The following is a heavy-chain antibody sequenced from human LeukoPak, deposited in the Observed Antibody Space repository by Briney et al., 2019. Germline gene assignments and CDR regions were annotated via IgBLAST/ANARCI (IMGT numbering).Heavy chain of an antibody. CDR3: ARREGGTTLDY. D-gene: IGHD1-26*01. V-gene: IGHV3-30*04. CDR1: GFSFSSHT. J-gene: IGHJ4*02. Sequence: TGRSLSLSCAASGFSFSSHTMHWVRQAPGKGLEWVAVISYDGSNKYYVDSVKGRFTISRDNSKNTLYLQMNSLRTEDTAVYYCARREGGTTLDYWGQGTPVTVSS. CDR2: ISYDGSNK.